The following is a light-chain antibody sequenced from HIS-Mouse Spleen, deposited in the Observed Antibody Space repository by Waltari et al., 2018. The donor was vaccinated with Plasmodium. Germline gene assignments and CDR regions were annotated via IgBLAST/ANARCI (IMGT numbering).Light chain of an antibody. CDR3: QQYNNWSFT. CDR1: QSVSRN. CDR2: GAS. J-gene: IGKJ3*01. V-gene: IGKV3-15*01. Sequence: EIVMTQSPATLSVSPGERAPLSCRASQSVSRNLAWYQQKPGQAPRLLIYGASTRATGIPARFIGSGSGTEFTLTISSLQSEDFVAYYCQQYNNWSFTFGPGTKVDIK.